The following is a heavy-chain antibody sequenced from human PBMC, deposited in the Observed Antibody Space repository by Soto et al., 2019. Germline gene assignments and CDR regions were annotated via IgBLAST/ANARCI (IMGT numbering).Heavy chain of an antibody. J-gene: IGHJ6*02. D-gene: IGHD2-21*02. CDR1: GYTLTELS. V-gene: IGHV1-24*01. Sequence: ASVKVSCKVSGYTLTELSMHWVRQAPGKGLEWMGGFDPEDGETIYAQKFRGRVTMTEDTSTDTAYMELSSLRSEDTAVYYCATDFLVVTATYYYYYGMDVWGQGTTVTVSS. CDR2: FDPEDGET. CDR3: ATDFLVVTATYYYYYGMDV.